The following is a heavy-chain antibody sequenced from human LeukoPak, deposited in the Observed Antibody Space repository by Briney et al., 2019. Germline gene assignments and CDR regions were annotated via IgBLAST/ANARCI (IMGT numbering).Heavy chain of an antibody. CDR1: GFTFSSYG. CDR3: AKGSSAAIPDY. CDR2: ISGSGGST. D-gene: IGHD2-21*01. V-gene: IGHV3-23*01. Sequence: GGTLRLSCAASGFTFSSYGMSWVRQAPGKGLEWVSAISGSGGSTYYADSVKGRFTISRGNSKNTLYLQMNSLRAEDTAVYYCAKGSSAAIPDYWGQGTLVTVSS. J-gene: IGHJ4*02.